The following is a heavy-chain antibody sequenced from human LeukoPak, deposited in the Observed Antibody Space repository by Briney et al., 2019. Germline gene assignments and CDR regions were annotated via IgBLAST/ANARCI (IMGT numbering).Heavy chain of an antibody. V-gene: IGHV4-61*08. CDR3: ARDLSPGKFDY. J-gene: IGHJ4*02. D-gene: IGHD1-14*01. CDR1: GFSLTTSGVG. Sequence: SGPTLVNPTQTLTLTCTFSGFSLTTSGVGVGWIRQPPGKALEWIGYIYYSGSTNYNPSLKSRVTISVDTSKNQFSLKLSSVTAADTAVYYCARDLSPGKFDYWGQGTLVTVSS. CDR2: IYYSGST.